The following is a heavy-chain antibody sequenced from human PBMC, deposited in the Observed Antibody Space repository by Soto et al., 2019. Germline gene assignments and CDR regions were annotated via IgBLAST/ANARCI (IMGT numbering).Heavy chain of an antibody. Sequence: SETLSLTCAVYGGSFSGYYWGWIRQCPGKGLEWIGSINYSGNTYYNPSLTGRVTISVDTSQSQFSMKLTSMTAADTAVYFCVRLPGYCSGTSCYGYYVMDVWGQGTTVTVSS. CDR1: GGSFSGYY. CDR2: INYSGNT. CDR3: VRLPGYCSGTSCYGYYVMDV. V-gene: IGHV4-34*01. J-gene: IGHJ6*02. D-gene: IGHD2-2*01.